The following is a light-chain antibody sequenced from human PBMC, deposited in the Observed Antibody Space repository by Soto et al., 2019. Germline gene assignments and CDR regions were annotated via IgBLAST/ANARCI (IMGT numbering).Light chain of an antibody. CDR1: QGVXSN. CDR2: GAT. V-gene: IGKV3-15*01. Sequence: EIVLTQSACTLSLSPGEGATLACRASQGVXSNLLAWYQQKPGQAPRLLXHGATTRATGIPARLSGSGSGTEFTLTISSLQSEDFAVYYCQQYNNWTRTFGQGTKVDI. J-gene: IGKJ1*01. CDR3: QQYNNWTRT.